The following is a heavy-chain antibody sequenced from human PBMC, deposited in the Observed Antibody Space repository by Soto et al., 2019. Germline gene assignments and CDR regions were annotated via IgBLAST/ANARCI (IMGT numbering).Heavy chain of an antibody. D-gene: IGHD1-26*01. V-gene: IGHV3-74*01. J-gene: IGHJ4*02. CDR2: ITNNGGST. CDR3: AIRGRYTTSFDY. CDR1: GTTLSSYW. Sequence: GGSLRLSCAAPGTTLSSYWMFWVRQAPGKGLEWVSCITNNGGSTSYADSVKGRFTISRDKPKNTLHLEMNGLRAEDTAVYYCAIRGRYTTSFDYWGQGTMVTVSS.